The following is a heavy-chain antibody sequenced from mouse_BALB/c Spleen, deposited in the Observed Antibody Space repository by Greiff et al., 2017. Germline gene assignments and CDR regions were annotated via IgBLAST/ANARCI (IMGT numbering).Heavy chain of an antibody. J-gene: IGHJ4*01. CDR2: INPSNGGT. CDR3: TRDDTTGAMDY. CDR1: GYTFTSYY. V-gene: IGHV1S81*02. D-gene: IGHD2-12*01. Sequence: QVQLQQSGAELVKPGASVKLSCKASGYTFTSYYMYWVKQRPGQGLEWIGEINPSNGGTNFNEKFKSKATLTVDKSSSTAYMQLSSLTSEDSAVYYCTRDDTTGAMDYWGQGTSVTVSS.